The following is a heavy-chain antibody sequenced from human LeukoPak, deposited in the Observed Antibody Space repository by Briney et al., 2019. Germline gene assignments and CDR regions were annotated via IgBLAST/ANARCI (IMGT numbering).Heavy chain of an antibody. CDR3: AKELDTMFFDY. Sequence: GGSLRLSCATSGFNFDRYTIHWVRQAPGKGLEWVSLAGWAGGTTFYSDSVGGRFTISRDSGRKSVYLQMNSLTTDDTAFYFCAKELDTMFFDYWGQGALVAVSS. V-gene: IGHV3-43*01. J-gene: IGHJ4*02. D-gene: IGHD3-10*02. CDR1: GFNFDRYT. CDR2: AGWAGGTT.